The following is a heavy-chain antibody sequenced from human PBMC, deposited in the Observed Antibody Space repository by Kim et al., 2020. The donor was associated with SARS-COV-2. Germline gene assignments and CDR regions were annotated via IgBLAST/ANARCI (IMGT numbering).Heavy chain of an antibody. CDR3: ARHSYSSSCLDY. D-gene: IGHD6-13*01. CDR2: IYYSGST. J-gene: IGHJ4*02. Sequence: SETLSLTCTVSGGSISSSSYYWGWIRQPPGKGLEWIGSIYYSGSTYYNPSLKSRVTISVDTSKNQFSLKLSSVTAADTAVYYCARHSYSSSCLDYWGQGTLVTVSS. V-gene: IGHV4-39*01. CDR1: GGSISSSSYY.